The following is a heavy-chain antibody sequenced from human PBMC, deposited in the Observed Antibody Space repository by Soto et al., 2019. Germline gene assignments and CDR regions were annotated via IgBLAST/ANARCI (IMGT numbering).Heavy chain of an antibody. D-gene: IGHD6-13*01. CDR3: ARDAGLYSSSWYNAFDI. Sequence: PGGSLRLSCEASGFIFSDFGMHWVRQTPGKGLEWVAIMWYDGNKEYYADSVKGRFTISRDNSKNTLYLQMYSLRAEDTAVYYCARDAGLYSSSWYNAFDIWGQGTMVTV. CDR2: MWYDGNKE. J-gene: IGHJ3*02. V-gene: IGHV3-33*01. CDR1: GFIFSDFG.